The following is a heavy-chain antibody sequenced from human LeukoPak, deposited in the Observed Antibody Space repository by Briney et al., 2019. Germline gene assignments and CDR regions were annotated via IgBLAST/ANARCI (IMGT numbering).Heavy chain of an antibody. CDR3: ARTPTTVTYGWLAFDI. V-gene: IGHV4-34*01. J-gene: IGHJ3*02. CDR1: GGSFSGDY. CDR2: INRSGRA. Sequence: SETLSLTCAVYGGSFSGDYWSWIRPPPGKGLEWIGDINRSGRAVYNTSLKSRVIISVDTSKNQFSLKLGSVTAADTAVYYCARTPTTVTYGWLAFDIWGQGTMVTVSS. D-gene: IGHD4-11*01.